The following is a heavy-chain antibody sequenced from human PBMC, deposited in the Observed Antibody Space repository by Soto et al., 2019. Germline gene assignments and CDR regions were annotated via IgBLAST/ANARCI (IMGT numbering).Heavy chain of an antibody. CDR1: GFTFSSYS. Sequence: PGGSLRLSCAASGFTFSSYSMNWVRQAPGKGLEWVSSISSSSSYIYYADSVKGRFTISRDNAKNSLYLQMNSLRAEDTAVYYCARDIGIAVAGDFDYWGQGTLVTVSS. V-gene: IGHV3-21*01. D-gene: IGHD6-19*01. CDR2: ISSSSSYI. J-gene: IGHJ4*02. CDR3: ARDIGIAVAGDFDY.